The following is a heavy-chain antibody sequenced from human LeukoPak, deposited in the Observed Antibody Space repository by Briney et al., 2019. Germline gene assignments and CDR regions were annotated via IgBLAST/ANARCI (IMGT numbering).Heavy chain of an antibody. V-gene: IGHV4-34*01. CDR1: GGSFSGYY. CDR3: ARGYGDSGLIDY. D-gene: IGHD4-17*01. J-gene: IGHJ4*02. Sequence: SETLSLTCAVYGGSFSGYYWSWIRQPPGKGLEWIGEINHSGSTNYNPSLKSRVTISVDTSKNQFSLKLSSVTAADTAVYYCARGYGDSGLIDYWGQGTLVTVSS. CDR2: INHSGST.